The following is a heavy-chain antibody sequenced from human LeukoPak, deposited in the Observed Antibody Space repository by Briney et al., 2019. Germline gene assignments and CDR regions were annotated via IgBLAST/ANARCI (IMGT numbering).Heavy chain of an antibody. D-gene: IGHD4-17*01. CDR3: AREGDYVFDY. J-gene: IGHJ4*02. V-gene: IGHV3-30*03. CDR2: ISHRGSNE. CDR1: GFTFSNYA. Sequence: GRSLRLSCAASGFTFSNYAIHWVRQAPGKGLEWVAGISHRGSNEKYADPVKGRFTISRDNPKNTLYVQMNSLRAEDTAVYYCAREGDYVFDYWGQGAVVTVSS.